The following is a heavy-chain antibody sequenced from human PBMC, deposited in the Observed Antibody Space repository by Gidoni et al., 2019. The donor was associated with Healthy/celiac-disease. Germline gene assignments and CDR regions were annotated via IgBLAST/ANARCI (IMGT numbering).Heavy chain of an antibody. D-gene: IGHD6-19*01. CDR2: IYYSGST. CDR1: GGSVSSGSYY. Sequence: QVQLQESGPGLVKPSETLSLTCTVSGGSVSSGSYYWSWIRQPPGKGLEWIGYIYYSGSTNYNPSLKSRVTISVDTSKNQFSLKLSSVTAADTAVYYCARDLGRGQWLVGWFDPWGQGTLVTVSS. V-gene: IGHV4-61*01. CDR3: ARDLGRGQWLVGWFDP. J-gene: IGHJ5*02.